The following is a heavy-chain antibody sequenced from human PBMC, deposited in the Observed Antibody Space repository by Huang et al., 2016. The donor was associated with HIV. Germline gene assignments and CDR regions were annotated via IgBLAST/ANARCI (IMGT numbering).Heavy chain of an antibody. Sequence: EVQLVESGGGMVKPGGSLRLSCAASGFSFDSYNRYWVRQTPGRGLQWVSYISPSSSFIDYADSVKGRFSISRDNAKNSLYLQMNNLRGEDTAVYYCARDRGQQLSPFDSWGQGTLVTVSS. V-gene: IGHV3-21*01. D-gene: IGHD6-13*01. CDR2: ISPSSSFI. CDR3: ARDRGQQLSPFDS. J-gene: IGHJ4*02. CDR1: GFSFDSYN.